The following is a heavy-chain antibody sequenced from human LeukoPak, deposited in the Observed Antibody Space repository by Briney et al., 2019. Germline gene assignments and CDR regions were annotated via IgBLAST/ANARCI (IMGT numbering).Heavy chain of an antibody. V-gene: IGHV1-18*01. Sequence: ASVNVSCKSCGYTFTSYGISWVRQARGQGLEWVGWISAYNCNTNYAQKLQSRVTMTTDTSTSTAYMELRSLRSDHAAVYYCARERDYYDSSGYYFTPTDAFDIWGQGTMVTVSS. J-gene: IGHJ3*02. CDR2: ISAYNCNT. CDR3: ARERDYYDSSGYYFTPTDAFDI. D-gene: IGHD3-22*01. CDR1: GYTFTSYG.